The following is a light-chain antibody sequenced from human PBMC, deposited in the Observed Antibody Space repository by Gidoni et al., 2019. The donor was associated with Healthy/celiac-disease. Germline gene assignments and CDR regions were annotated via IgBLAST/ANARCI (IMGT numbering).Light chain of an antibody. V-gene: IGLV3-19*01. Sequence: SSELTQDPAVSVAFGQTVRNTCQGDSLRSYYASWYQQKPGQAPVLVIYGKNNRPSGIPDRFSGSSSGNTASLTITGAQAEEEADYYCNSRDSSGNHLVFGGGTKLPVL. CDR3: NSRDSSGNHLV. J-gene: IGLJ2*01. CDR1: SLRSYY. CDR2: GKN.